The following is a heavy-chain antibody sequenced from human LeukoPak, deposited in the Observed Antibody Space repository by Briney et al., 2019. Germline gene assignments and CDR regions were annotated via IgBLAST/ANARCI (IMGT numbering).Heavy chain of an antibody. D-gene: IGHD3-22*01. CDR2: IYHSGST. CDR1: GGSISSGGYS. V-gene: IGHV4-30-2*01. Sequence: PSQTLSLTCAVSGGSISSGGYSWSWIRQPPGKGLEWIGYIYHSGSTYYNPSLKSRVTISVDRSKNQFSLKLSSVTAADTAVYYCARGARDSSGYPFDYWGQGTLVTVSS. J-gene: IGHJ4*02. CDR3: ARGARDSSGYPFDY.